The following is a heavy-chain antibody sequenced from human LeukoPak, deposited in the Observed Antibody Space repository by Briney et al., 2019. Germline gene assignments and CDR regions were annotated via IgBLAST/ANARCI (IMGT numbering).Heavy chain of an antibody. J-gene: IGHJ6*02. CDR2: ISWNSGSI. Sequence: GGSLRLSCAASGFTFDDYAMHWVRQAPGKGLEWVSGISWNSGSIGYADSVKGRFTISRDNSKNTLYLQMNSLRAEDTAVYYCGSSTVHYYNYGMDVWGQGATVTVSS. CDR1: GFTFDDYA. CDR3: GSSTVHYYNYGMDV. V-gene: IGHV3-9*01. D-gene: IGHD3-10*01.